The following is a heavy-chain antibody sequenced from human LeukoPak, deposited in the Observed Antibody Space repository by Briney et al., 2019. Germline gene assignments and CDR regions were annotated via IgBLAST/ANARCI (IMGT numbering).Heavy chain of an antibody. CDR3: ARGQVGRAGTFRIWAYFDH. J-gene: IGHJ4*02. Sequence: SQTLSLTCAVYGGSFSGYYWSWIRQPPGKGLEWIGEINHSGSTNYNPSLKSQVTISVDTSKNQFSLKLSSVTAADTAVYYCARGQVGRAGTFRIWAYFDHWGQGTLVIVSS. CDR1: GGSFSGYY. CDR2: INHSGST. D-gene: IGHD6-19*01. V-gene: IGHV4-34*01.